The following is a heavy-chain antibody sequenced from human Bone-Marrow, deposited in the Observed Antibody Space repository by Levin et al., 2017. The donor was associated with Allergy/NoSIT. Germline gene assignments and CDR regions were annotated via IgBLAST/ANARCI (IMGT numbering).Heavy chain of an antibody. D-gene: IGHD2-2*01. CDR2: SSNSDATT. CDR1: GLTFSDYY. J-gene: IGHJ3*01. Sequence: GGSLRLSCAASGLTFSDYYMNWIRQAPGKGLEWVSYSSNSDATTYYADSVKGRFTISRDNAKNSLYLQMNSLRAEDTAVYYCAATRGGYCSRSNCYLPSQFDVWGQGTMLTVSS. V-gene: IGHV3-11*01. CDR3: AATRGGYCSRSNCYLPSQFDV.